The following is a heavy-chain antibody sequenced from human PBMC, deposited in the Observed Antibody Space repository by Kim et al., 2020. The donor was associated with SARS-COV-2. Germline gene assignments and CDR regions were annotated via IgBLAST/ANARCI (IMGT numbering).Heavy chain of an antibody. V-gene: IGHV4-39*01. Sequence: NPSLKSRVTISVDTSKNQFSLKRSSVTAADTAVYYCARHDTGDRGGWFDPWGQGTLVTVSS. D-gene: IGHD3-16*01. CDR3: ARHDTGDRGGWFDP. J-gene: IGHJ5*02.